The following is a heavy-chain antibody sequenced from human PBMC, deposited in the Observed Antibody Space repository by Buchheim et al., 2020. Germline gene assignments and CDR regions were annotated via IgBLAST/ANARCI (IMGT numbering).Heavy chain of an antibody. CDR1: GYTFTNFY. CDR3: SREDYYGMDG. Sequence: QEQLVQSGAEVKKSGASMKVSCKASGYTFTNFYVHWVRQAPGQGLEWMGLINCHDGSTDYAQKFQGRVTLTRDTSTNTVDMEVSSLRFEDTAIYYCSREDYYGMDGWGQGTT. J-gene: IGHJ6*02. CDR2: INCHDGST. V-gene: IGHV1-46*03.